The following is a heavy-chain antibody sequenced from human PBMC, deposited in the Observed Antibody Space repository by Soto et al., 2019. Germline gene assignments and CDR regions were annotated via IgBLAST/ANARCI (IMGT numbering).Heavy chain of an antibody. J-gene: IGHJ6*02. D-gene: IGHD3-16*01. CDR1: GYSFTRYG. V-gene: IGHV1-18*01. Sequence: QVQLVQSGNEVKKPGASVNVSCKASGYSFTRYGISWVRQAPGQGLEWMGWISGYNGKTKYAQKLQGRVSMTPDTSTSTAYMELRSLGSDDTAVYYCAREGDRPCNYYGMDVWGQGTTVTVSS. CDR2: ISGYNGKT. CDR3: AREGDRPCNYYGMDV.